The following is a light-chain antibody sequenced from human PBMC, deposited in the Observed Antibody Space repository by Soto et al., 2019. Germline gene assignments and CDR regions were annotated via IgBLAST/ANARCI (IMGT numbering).Light chain of an antibody. CDR3: QEYYSLSPVT. CDR1: QDISDR. CDR2: GAT. V-gene: IGKV1-33*01. J-gene: IGKJ5*01. Sequence: DIQLTQSPSSLSASVGDRVTFTCQASQDISDRLNWFQPNAGKAPKLLIYGATYLETRVPSRFGGSRSGIYFTFTITTLQPEDISTEYCQEYYSLSPVTCHQGTRLESK.